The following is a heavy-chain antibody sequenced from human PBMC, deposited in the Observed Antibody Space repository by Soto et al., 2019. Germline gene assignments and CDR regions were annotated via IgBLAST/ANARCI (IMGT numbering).Heavy chain of an antibody. CDR2: IILPFGTP. Sequence: SVKVSCKASGYTFTSYGISWVRQAPGQGLEWMGVIILPFGTPNYAQTFQGRVTITADESMTTAYMELSGLRSEDTAVYYCARGPDYEGYFDYWGRGTLVTVSS. D-gene: IGHD4-17*01. CDR1: GYTFTSYG. V-gene: IGHV1-69*13. J-gene: IGHJ4*02. CDR3: ARGPDYEGYFDY.